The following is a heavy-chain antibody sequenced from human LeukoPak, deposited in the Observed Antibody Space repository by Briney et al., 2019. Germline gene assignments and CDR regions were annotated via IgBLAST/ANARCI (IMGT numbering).Heavy chain of an antibody. J-gene: IGHJ2*01. CDR2: ISYDGKST. V-gene: IGHV3-30*04. CDR3: AREITLQSASYYRYFDL. D-gene: IGHD3-16*01. CDR1: GFTFSSYA. Sequence: GGSLRLSCAASGFTFSSYAMHWVRQAPGKGLDYVAVISYDGKSTYHADSVKGRFTNSRDNSKNTLYLQMNSLRTEDTAVYYCAREITLQSASYYRYFDLWGRGTLVTVSS.